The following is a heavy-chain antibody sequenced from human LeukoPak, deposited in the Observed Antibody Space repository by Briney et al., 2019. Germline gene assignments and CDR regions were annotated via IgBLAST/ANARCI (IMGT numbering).Heavy chain of an antibody. D-gene: IGHD6-19*01. J-gene: IGHJ4*02. CDR1: GFTFSSYA. Sequence: QTGGSLRLSCAASGFTFSSYAMSWVRQAPGKGLEWVSGISGSGGSTYYTDSVEGRFTISRDNSKNTLYLQMNSLRAEDTAVYYCAKERYSSGWDYFDYWGQGTLVTVSS. CDR3: AKERYSSGWDYFDY. CDR2: ISGSGGST. V-gene: IGHV3-23*01.